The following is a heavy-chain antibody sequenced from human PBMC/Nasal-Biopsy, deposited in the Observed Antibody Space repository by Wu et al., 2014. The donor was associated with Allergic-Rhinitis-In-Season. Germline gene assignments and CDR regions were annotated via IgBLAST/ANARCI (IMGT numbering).Heavy chain of an antibody. V-gene: IGHV4-34*01. CDR3: DGGGYRDNLTD. J-gene: IGHJ4*02. CDR2: ST. Sequence: STSYHPSLKSRVTISVDTSKNQFSLKLSSVTAADTAVYYCDGGGYRDNLTDWGQGTLVTVSS. D-gene: IGHD2-21*02.